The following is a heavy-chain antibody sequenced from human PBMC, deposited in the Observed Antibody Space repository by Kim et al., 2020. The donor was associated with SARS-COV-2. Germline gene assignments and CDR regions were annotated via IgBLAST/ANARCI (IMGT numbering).Heavy chain of an antibody. CDR1: GGSISYSY. CDR3: ARHAIGDSLNWFDP. Sequence: SETLSLTCTVSGGSISYSYWSWIRQPPGKGLEWIGYIYYSGSTKYNPSLKSRVTISVDTSKNQFSLKLSSVTAADTAVYYCARHAIGDSLNWFDPWGQGT. V-gene: IGHV4-59*08. J-gene: IGHJ5*02. D-gene: IGHD3-10*01. CDR2: IYYSGST.